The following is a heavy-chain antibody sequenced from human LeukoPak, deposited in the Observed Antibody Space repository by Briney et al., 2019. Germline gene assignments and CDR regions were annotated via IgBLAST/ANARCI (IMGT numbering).Heavy chain of an antibody. J-gene: IGHJ5*02. Sequence: PGGSLRLSCAASGFTFSSYSMNWVRQAPGKGLEWVSYISSSSSTIYYADSVKGRFTISRDNSKNTLYLQMNSLRAEDTAVYYCAKTPRSGDYVPWWFDPWGQGTLVTVSS. CDR1: GFTFSSYS. CDR3: AKTPRSGDYVPWWFDP. D-gene: IGHD4-17*01. CDR2: ISSSSSTI. V-gene: IGHV3-48*01.